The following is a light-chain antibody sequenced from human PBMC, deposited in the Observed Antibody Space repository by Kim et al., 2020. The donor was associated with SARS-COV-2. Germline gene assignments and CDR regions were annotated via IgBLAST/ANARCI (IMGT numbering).Light chain of an antibody. V-gene: IGLV3-19*01. CDR3: NSRDSNDNVV. CDR1: SLRSYY. Sequence: VALGQTVRITCQGESLRSYYATWYQQKPGQAPILVIYGKTIRPSGIPDRFSGSSSGNTASLTITGTQAGDEADYYCNSRDSNDNVVFGGGTQLTVL. J-gene: IGLJ2*01. CDR2: GKT.